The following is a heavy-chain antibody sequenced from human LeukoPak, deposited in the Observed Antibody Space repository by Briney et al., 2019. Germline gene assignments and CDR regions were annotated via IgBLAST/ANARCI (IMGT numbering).Heavy chain of an antibody. D-gene: IGHD5-18*01. CDR2: IKQDGSEK. CDR1: GFTFSSYW. V-gene: IGHV3-7*01. J-gene: IGHJ4*02. CDR3: ARGRGYSYGIYFDY. Sequence: GGSLRLSCAASGFTFSSYWMSWVRQAPGEGLEWVANIKQDGSEKYYVDSVKGRFTISRDNAKNSLYPQMNSLRAEDTAVYYCARGRGYSYGIYFDYWGQGTLVTVSS.